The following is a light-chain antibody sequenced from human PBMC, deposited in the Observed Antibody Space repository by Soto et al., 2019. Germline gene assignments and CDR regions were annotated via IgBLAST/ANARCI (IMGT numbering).Light chain of an antibody. CDR3: QQRSNWPRT. V-gene: IGKV3-11*01. J-gene: IGKJ4*01. CDR1: QSVSSY. Sequence: EMVLTQSPDTLSLSPGERASLSSRASQSVSSYLAWYQQKPGQAPRLLIYDASNRATGIPARFSGSGSGTDFTLTISSLEPEDFAVYYCQQRSNWPRTFGGGTKVDIK. CDR2: DAS.